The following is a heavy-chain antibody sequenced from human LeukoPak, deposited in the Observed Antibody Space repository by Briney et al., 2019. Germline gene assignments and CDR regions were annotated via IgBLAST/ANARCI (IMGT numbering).Heavy chain of an antibody. V-gene: IGHV3-30*04. CDR2: ISYDGSNK. D-gene: IGHD3-10*01. J-gene: IGHJ4*02. Sequence: GGSLRLSCAASGFTFSSYAMHWVRQAPGKGLEWVAVISYDGSNKYYADSVKGRFTISRDNSRSTLYLQMNSLRPEDTAIYYCAREGYYGSGSPPSLYFDYWGQGTLVTVSS. CDR1: GFTFSSYA. CDR3: AREGYYGSGSPPSLYFDY.